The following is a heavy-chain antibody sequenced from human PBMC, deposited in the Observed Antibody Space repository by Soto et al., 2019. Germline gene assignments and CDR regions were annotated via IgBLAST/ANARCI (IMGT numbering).Heavy chain of an antibody. CDR3: ARETAMDPYYYYYGMDV. CDR2: MNPNSGNT. D-gene: IGHD5-18*01. V-gene: IGHV1-8*01. J-gene: IGHJ6*02. CDR1: GYTFTSYD. Sequence: QVQLVQSGAEVKKPGASVKVSCKASGYTFTSYDINWVRQATGQGLEWMGWMNPNSGNTGYAQKFQGRVTMTRNTSISTAYMELSSLRSEDTAVYYCARETAMDPYYYYYGMDVWGQGTTVTVSS.